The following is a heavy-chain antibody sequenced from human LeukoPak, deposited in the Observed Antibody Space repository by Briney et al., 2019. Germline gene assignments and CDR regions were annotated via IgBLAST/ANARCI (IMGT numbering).Heavy chain of an antibody. J-gene: IGHJ4*02. CDR2: ISSRSSTI. CDR3: ARDPRSREIRTFDSSGYRN. CDR1: GFIFSSYS. Sequence: PGGSLRLSCAASGFIFSSYSMNWVRQAPGKGLEGVSYISSRSSTIYYAGSVKGRFTIPRDNAKKSLYLQMNSLRDKDTAVYYCARDPRSREIRTFDSSGYRNWGQGTLVTVSS. V-gene: IGHV3-48*02. D-gene: IGHD3-22*01.